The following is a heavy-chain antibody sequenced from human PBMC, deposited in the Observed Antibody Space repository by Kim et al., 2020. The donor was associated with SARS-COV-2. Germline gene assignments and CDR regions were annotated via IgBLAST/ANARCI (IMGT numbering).Heavy chain of an antibody. V-gene: IGHV4-59*01. CDR2: IYYSGST. D-gene: IGHD3-16*02. CDR3: ARVRADDICGSYHREFDY. CDR1: GGSISSYY. J-gene: IGHJ4*02. Sequence: SETLSLTCTVSGGSISSYYWIWIRQPPGKGLEWIGYIYYSGSTNYNPSLKRRVTISVDTSKNQFSLKLSSVTAADTAVYYCARVRADDICGSYHREFDYWGQGTLVTVSS.